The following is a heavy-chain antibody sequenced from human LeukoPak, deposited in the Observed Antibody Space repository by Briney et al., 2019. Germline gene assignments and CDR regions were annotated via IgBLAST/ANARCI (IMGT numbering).Heavy chain of an antibody. Sequence: GGSLRLSCVVSGFPFSSYAMNWVRQAPGKGLEWVSGLSGSGRSTYYADSVKGRFTISRDNSKNTLYLQMNSLRAEDTAVYYCAKVPMDAGWLVLDYWGQGTLVTVSS. CDR2: LSGSGRST. J-gene: IGHJ4*02. D-gene: IGHD6-19*01. CDR1: GFPFSSYA. V-gene: IGHV3-23*01. CDR3: AKVPMDAGWLVLDY.